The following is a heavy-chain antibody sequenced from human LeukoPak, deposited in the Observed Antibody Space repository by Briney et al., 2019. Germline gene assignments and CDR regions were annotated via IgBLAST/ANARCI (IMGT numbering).Heavy chain of an antibody. D-gene: IGHD6-19*01. CDR1: GFTFSSYP. J-gene: IGHJ4*02. CDR2: VSGSGGST. Sequence: GGSLRLSCAASGFTFSSYPMSWVRQAPGKGLEWVSAVSGSGGSTYYADSVKGQFTISRDSSKNTLYPQMNSLRAEDTAVYYCAKVSQAGYSSFDSWGQGTLVTVSS. V-gene: IGHV3-23*01. CDR3: AKVSQAGYSSFDS.